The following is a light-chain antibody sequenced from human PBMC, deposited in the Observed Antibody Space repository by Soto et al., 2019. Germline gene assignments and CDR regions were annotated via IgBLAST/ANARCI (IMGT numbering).Light chain of an antibody. V-gene: IGKV3-20*01. J-gene: IGKJ1*01. CDR2: GAS. CDR1: ESVSNDN. CDR3: QQDGSAPPT. Sequence: EMVLTQSPGTLSLSPGERATLSCRASESVSNDNLAWYQRKPGQAPRLLTYGASYRATDIPYRFSGSGSGTEFTRTIARLEAEDFAVYICQQDGSAPPTFGLGSKVEI.